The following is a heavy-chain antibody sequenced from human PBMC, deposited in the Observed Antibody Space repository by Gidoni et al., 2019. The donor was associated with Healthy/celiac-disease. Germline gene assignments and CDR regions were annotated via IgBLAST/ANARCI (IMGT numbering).Heavy chain of an antibody. D-gene: IGHD2-15*01. CDR3: ARGNILASSYFDY. CDR2: IYYSGST. CDR1: GGSISSYY. Sequence: QVQLQESGPGLVKPSETLSLTCTVSGGSISSYYWSWIRQPPGKGLEWIGYIYYSGSTNYNPSLKSRVTISVDTSKNQFSLKLSSVTAADTAVYYCARGNILASSYFDYWGQGTLVTVSS. V-gene: IGHV4-59*01. J-gene: IGHJ4*02.